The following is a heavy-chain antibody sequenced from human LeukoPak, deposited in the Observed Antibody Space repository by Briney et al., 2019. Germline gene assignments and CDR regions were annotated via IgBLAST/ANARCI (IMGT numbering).Heavy chain of an antibody. CDR1: GYSISSGYY. Sequence: SETLSLTCTVSGYSISSGYYWGWIRQPPGKGLEWIGSIYHSGSTYYNPSLKSRVTISVDTSKNQFSLKLSSVTAADTAVYYCAREEIVYYYYMDVWGKGTTVTVSS. J-gene: IGHJ6*03. CDR3: AREEIVYYYYMDV. V-gene: IGHV4-38-2*02. D-gene: IGHD5-24*01. CDR2: IYHSGST.